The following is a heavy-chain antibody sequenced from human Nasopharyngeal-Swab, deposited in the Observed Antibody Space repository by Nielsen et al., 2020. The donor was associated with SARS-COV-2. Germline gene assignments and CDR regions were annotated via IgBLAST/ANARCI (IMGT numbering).Heavy chain of an antibody. J-gene: IGHJ3*01. D-gene: IGHD2-2*01. V-gene: IGHV3-7*03. Sequence: GESLKISCAASGFTFSSYWKIWVRQAPGKGLEWVANLKQDGSEKYYLDSVKGRFTISRDNAKNSLYLQMNSLRAEDTALYYCAKNQLLIYDVFNLWGQGTMVTVSS. CDR2: LKQDGSEK. CDR3: AKNQLLIYDVFNL. CDR1: GFTFSSYW.